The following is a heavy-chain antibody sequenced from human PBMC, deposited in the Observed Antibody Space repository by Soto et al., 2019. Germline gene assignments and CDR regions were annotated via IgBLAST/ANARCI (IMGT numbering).Heavy chain of an antibody. J-gene: IGHJ4*02. D-gene: IGHD3-22*01. CDR2: ISAYNGNT. CDR3: AKDAISMKVVIIKDYFDY. Sequence: ASVKVSCKASGYTFTSYGISWVRQAPGQGLEWMGWISAYNGNTNYAQKLQGRVTMTTGTSTSTAYMELRSLRAEDTAVYYCAKDAISMKVVIIKDYFDYWGQGALVTVSS. CDR1: GYTFTSYG. V-gene: IGHV1-18*04.